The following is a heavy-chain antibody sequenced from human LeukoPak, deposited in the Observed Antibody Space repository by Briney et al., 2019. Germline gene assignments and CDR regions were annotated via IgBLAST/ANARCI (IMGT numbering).Heavy chain of an antibody. CDR2: MNPNSGNT. J-gene: IGHJ4*02. CDR1: GYTFTSYD. V-gene: IGHV1-8*01. CDR3: ARGLARTSMVTRGGVRFDY. Sequence: ASVKVSCKASGYTFTSYDINWVRQATGQGLEWMGWMNPNSGNTGYAQKFQGRVTMTRNTSISTANMELSNLRSEDTAVYYCARGLARTSMVTRGGVRFDYWGQGTLVTVSS. D-gene: IGHD5-18*01.